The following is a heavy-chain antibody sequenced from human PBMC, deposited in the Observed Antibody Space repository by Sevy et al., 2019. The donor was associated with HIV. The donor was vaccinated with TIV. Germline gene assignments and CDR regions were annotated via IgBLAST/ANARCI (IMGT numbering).Heavy chain of an antibody. Sequence: GGSLRLSCAASGFTFSSYAMSWVRQAPGKGLEWFSAISGSGGSTYYADSVTGRFTISRDNSKNTLYLQMNSLRAEDTAVYYCAKGYCSSTSCPSGDYWGQGTLVTVSS. CDR1: GFTFSSYA. J-gene: IGHJ4*02. D-gene: IGHD2-2*01. CDR3: AKGYCSSTSCPSGDY. V-gene: IGHV3-23*01. CDR2: ISGSGGST.